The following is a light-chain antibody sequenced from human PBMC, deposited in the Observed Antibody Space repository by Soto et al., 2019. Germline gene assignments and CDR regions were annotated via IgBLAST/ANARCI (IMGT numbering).Light chain of an antibody. CDR3: SSYTSSSTLGV. Sequence: QSALTQPASVSRSPGQSITISCTGTSSDVGGYNSVSWYQQHPGKAPKLMIYDVSNRPSGVSNRFSGSKSGNTASLTISGLQAEDEADYYCSSYTSSSTLGVFGGGTKLTVL. V-gene: IGLV2-14*01. CDR2: DVS. J-gene: IGLJ2*01. CDR1: SSDVGGYNS.